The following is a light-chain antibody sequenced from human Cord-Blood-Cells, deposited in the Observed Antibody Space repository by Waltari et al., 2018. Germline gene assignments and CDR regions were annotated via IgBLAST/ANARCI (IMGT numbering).Light chain of an antibody. CDR2: EVS. CDR1: SSDVGGYNY. CDR3: SSYTSSSTYV. J-gene: IGLJ1*01. Sequence: QSALTQPASVSGSPGQSITISCTGTSSDVGGYNYVSWYQQHPGKAPKLMIYEVSNRPSGGSNRFSGSKSGNPASLTISGLQAEDEADYYCSSYTSSSTYVFGTGTKVTVL. V-gene: IGLV2-14*01.